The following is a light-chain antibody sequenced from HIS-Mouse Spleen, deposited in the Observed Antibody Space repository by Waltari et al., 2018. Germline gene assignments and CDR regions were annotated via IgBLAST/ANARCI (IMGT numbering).Light chain of an antibody. CDR1: SPNFGSTS. CDR2: RKN. CDR3: AAWDDSLSGWV. V-gene: IGLV1-47*01. Sequence: QSVLTQPPSASGTPGQRVTIPCSGSSPNFGSTSVYCYKQLPGTAPKLLIYRKNQRPSGVPDRFSGSKSGTSASLAISGLRSEDEADYYCAAWDDSLSGWVFGGGTKLTVL. J-gene: IGLJ3*02.